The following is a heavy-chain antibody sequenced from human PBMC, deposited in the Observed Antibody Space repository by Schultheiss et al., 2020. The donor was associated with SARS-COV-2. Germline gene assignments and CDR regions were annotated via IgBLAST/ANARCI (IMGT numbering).Heavy chain of an antibody. V-gene: IGHV4-34*01. CDR1: GGSFSGYY. CDR2: INHSGST. CDR3: ARRITIFLLLSWFDP. D-gene: IGHD3-3*01. Sequence: SETLSLTCAVYGGSFSGYYWSWIRQPPGKGLEWIGEINHSGSTNYNPSLKSRVTISVDTSKNQFSLKLSSVTAADTAVYYCARRITIFLLLSWFDPWGQGTLVTVSS. J-gene: IGHJ5*02.